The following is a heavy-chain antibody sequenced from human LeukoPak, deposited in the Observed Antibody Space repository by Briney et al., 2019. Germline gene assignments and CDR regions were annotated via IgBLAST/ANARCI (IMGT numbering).Heavy chain of an antibody. Sequence: GGSLRLSCTASGFTFNNYNLNWVRQAPGKGLEWVSSISSSSTYIYYADSVQGRFTVSRDNAKSSVYLQMNSLRSEDTAVYYCARPTWSYNAFDIWGRGTLVTVSS. CDR2: ISSSSTYI. J-gene: IGHJ3*02. CDR3: ARPTWSYNAFDI. D-gene: IGHD2-15*01. V-gene: IGHV3-21*01. CDR1: GFTFNNYN.